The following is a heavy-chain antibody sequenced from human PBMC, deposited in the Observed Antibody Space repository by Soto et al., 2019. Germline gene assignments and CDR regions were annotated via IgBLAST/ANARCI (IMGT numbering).Heavy chain of an antibody. V-gene: IGHV4-34*01. J-gene: IGHJ5*02. CDR2: INHSGST. CDR3: ARGVCSSTSCYVVRYNWFDP. D-gene: IGHD2-2*01. Sequence: SETLSLTCAVYGGSFSGYYWSWIRQPPGKGLEWIGEINHSGSTNYNPSLKSRVTISVDTSKNQFSLKLSSVTAADTAVYYCARGVCSSTSCYVVRYNWFDPWGQGTLVTVSS. CDR1: GGSFSGYY.